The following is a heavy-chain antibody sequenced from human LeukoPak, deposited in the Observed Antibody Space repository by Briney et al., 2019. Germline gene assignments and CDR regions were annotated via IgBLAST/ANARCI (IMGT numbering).Heavy chain of an antibody. Sequence: KPGGSLRLSCAASGFPFSTIWMNWVRQAPGKGLEWVGRIKSKTEGGTMDYAAPVKGRFTISRDDSKNTLYLQMNSLKTEDTAVYYCTTGNSLGRDGNYFFVFWGPGTLVTVSS. J-gene: IGHJ4*02. CDR1: GFPFSTIW. CDR2: IKSKTEGGTM. D-gene: IGHD1-7*01. V-gene: IGHV3-15*01. CDR3: TTGNSLGRDGNYFFVF.